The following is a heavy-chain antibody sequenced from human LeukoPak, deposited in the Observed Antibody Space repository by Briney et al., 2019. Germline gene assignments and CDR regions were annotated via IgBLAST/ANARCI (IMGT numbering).Heavy chain of an antibody. V-gene: IGHV3-7*01. CDR3: ARGKGVDY. CDR2: IKQDGSET. J-gene: IGHJ4*02. Sequence: GGSLRLSCAASGFTFTSSGMNWVRQAPGRGLEWVANIKQDGSETYYVDSVKGRFTISRDNARNSLYLQMNSLRAEDTAVYYCARGKGVDYWGQGILVTVSS. CDR1: GFTFTSSG.